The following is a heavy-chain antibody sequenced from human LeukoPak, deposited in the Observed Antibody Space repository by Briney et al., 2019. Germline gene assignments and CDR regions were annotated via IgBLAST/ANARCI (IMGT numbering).Heavy chain of an antibody. V-gene: IGHV3-48*01. D-gene: IGHD2-2*01. CDR2: ISSSSSTI. CDR3: ARGREYD. J-gene: IGHJ4*02. Sequence: GGSLRLSCAASGFTFDDYAMHWVRQAPGKGLEWVSYISSSSSTIYYADSVKGRFTISRDNAKNSLYLQMNSLRAEDTAVYYCARGREYDWGQGTLVTVSS. CDR1: GFTFDDYA.